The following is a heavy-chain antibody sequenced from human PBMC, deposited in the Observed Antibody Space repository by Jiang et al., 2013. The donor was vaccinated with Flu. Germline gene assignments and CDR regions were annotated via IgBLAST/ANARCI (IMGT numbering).Heavy chain of an antibody. D-gene: IGHD6-19*01. Sequence: VKKPGESLKISCQTSGYSFTNFWIGWVRQMPGKGLEWMGIIYPGNSDTRYSPSFQGQVTISADKSISTAYLQWSSLKASDTAMYYCARCSSGWYGDAFDIWGQGTMVTVSS. CDR2: IYPGNSDT. J-gene: IGHJ3*02. CDR3: ARCSSGWYGDAFDI. CDR1: GYSFTNFW. V-gene: IGHV5-51*03.